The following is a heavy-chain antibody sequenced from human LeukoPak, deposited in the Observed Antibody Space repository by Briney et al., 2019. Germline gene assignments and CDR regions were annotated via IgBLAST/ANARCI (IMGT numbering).Heavy chain of an antibody. J-gene: IGHJ4*02. Sequence: GGSLRLSCAASGFTLSDYYMGWIRQAPGKGLEWVSYISHSSGSTIYYADSVKGRFTISRDNAKNSLYLQMNSLRAEDTAVYYCAKDIVAAGLFFDYWGQGTLVTVSS. CDR2: ISHSSGSTI. CDR1: GFTLSDYY. CDR3: AKDIVAAGLFFDY. V-gene: IGHV3-11*01. D-gene: IGHD6-13*01.